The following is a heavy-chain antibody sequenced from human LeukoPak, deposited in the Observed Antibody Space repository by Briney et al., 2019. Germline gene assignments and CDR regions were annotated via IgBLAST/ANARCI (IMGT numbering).Heavy chain of an antibody. CDR1: GGSISSYY. CDR2: IYYSGST. V-gene: IGHV4-59*01. D-gene: IGHD1-26*01. CDR3: ARVRENQVGATSLGFDP. Sequence: SETLSLTCTVSGGSISSYYWSWIRQPPGKGLEWIGYIYYSGSTNYNPSLKSRVTISVDTSKNQFSLKLSSVTAADTAVYYCARVRENQVGATSLGFDPWGQGTLVTVSS. J-gene: IGHJ5*02.